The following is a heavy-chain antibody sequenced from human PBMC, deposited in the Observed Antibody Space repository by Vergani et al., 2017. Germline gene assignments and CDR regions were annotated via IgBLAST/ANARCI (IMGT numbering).Heavy chain of an antibody. CDR1: GRSFSGYY. Sequence: QVQLQQWGAGLLKPSETLSLTCAVYGRSFSGYYWSWIRQPPGKGLEWIGEINHSGSTNYNPSLKSRVTISVDTSKNQFSLKLSSVTAADTAVYYCARAQTYCSGGSCYSGSAFDIWGQGTMVTVSS. D-gene: IGHD2-15*01. J-gene: IGHJ3*02. V-gene: IGHV4-34*01. CDR3: ARAQTYCSGGSCYSGSAFDI. CDR2: INHSGST.